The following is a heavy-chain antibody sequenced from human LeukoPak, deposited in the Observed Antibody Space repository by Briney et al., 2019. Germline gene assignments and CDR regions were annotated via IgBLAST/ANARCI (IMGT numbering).Heavy chain of an antibody. V-gene: IGHV4-59*01. Sequence: SETLSLTCTVSGGSISPYYWTWIRQSPGKALEWIGYIYYSGRTSYNPSLKSRVTMSVDTSKNQFSLQLSSVTTADTAVYYCARDGNPWNLDVWGRGTLVTVSS. CDR2: IYYSGRT. J-gene: IGHJ2*01. CDR1: GGSISPYY. D-gene: IGHD1-14*01. CDR3: ARDGNPWNLDV.